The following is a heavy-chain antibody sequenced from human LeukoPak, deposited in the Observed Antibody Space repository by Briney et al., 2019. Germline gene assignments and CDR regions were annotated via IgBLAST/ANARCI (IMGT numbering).Heavy chain of an antibody. D-gene: IGHD2-15*01. CDR3: ARDEVGDF. CDR1: GFTFSSYA. CDR2: ISYDGSNK. Sequence: GGSLRLSCAASGFTFSSYAMHWVRQAPGKGLEWVAVISYDGSNKYYADSVKGRFTISRDNSKNTLYLQMNSLRAKDTAVYYCARDEVGDFWGQGTLVTVSS. V-gene: IGHV3-30-3*01. J-gene: IGHJ4*02.